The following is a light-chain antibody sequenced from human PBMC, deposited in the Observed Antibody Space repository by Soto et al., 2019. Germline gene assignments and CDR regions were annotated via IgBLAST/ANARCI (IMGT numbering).Light chain of an antibody. CDR1: SSNIGADYD. CDR3: QSYDSSLSGYV. Sequence: QSVLTQPPSVSGAPVQRVTMSCTGSSSNIGADYDVHWYQQLPGTAPRLLIYGNSNRPSGVPDRFSGSKSGTSASLAITGLQAEDEADYYCQSYDSSLSGYVFGTGTKVTVL. V-gene: IGLV1-40*01. CDR2: GNS. J-gene: IGLJ1*01.